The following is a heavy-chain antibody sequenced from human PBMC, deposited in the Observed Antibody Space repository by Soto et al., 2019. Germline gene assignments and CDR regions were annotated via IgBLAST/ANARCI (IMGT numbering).Heavy chain of an antibody. CDR2: ISAYNGNT. D-gene: IGHD6-13*01. CDR3: ARDQSSNPYYYYYYYMDV. Sequence: ASVKVSCKASGYTFTSYGISWVRQAPGQGLEWMGWISAYNGNTNYAQKLQGRVTMTTDTSTSTAYMELRSLRSDDTAVYYCARDQSSNPYYYYYYYMDVWGKGTTVTVSS. J-gene: IGHJ6*03. V-gene: IGHV1-18*01. CDR1: GYTFTSYG.